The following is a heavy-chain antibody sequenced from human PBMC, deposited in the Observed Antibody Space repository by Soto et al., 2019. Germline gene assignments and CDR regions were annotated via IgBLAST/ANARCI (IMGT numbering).Heavy chain of an antibody. CDR3: ARDQSHSSTNWWLDP. CDR1: GYTSTNYY. V-gene: IGHV1-46*01. Sequence: ASVKISCKASGYTSTNYYMHWERQAPGQGLEWMGIINPSGGWTSYAQKFQDRVTVTRDTSTSTVYMELSSLRSEDTAVYYCARDQSHSSTNWWLDPWGQGTLVTVSS. J-gene: IGHJ5*02. CDR2: INPSGGWT. D-gene: IGHD2-2*01.